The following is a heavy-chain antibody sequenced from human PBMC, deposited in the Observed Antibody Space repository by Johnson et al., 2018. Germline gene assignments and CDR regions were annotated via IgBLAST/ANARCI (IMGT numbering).Heavy chain of an antibody. CDR1: GGTFSSYA. D-gene: IGHD5-18*01. CDR2: IIPIFGTA. J-gene: IGHJ3*02. V-gene: IGHV1-69*01. CDR3: AGGEGDIAMVTGDAFDI. Sequence: QVQLVESGAEVKKPGSSXKVSCKASGGTFSSYAINWVRQAPGQGLEWMGGIIPIFGTANYAQKFQGRVTITADESTSTACMELSSLRSEDTAVYYCAGGEGDIAMVTGDAFDIWGQGTMVTVSS.